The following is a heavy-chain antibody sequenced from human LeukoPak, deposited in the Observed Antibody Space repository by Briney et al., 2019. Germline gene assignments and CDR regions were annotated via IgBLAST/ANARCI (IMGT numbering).Heavy chain of an antibody. D-gene: IGHD1-1*01. CDR3: ARGRYNWNDGYYYYMDV. Sequence: ASVKVSCKASGYTFTGYYMHWVRQAPGQGLEWMGWINPNSGGTNYAQKFQGRVTMTRDTSISTAYMELSRLRSDDTAVYYCARGRYNWNDGYYYYMDVWGKGTTVTISS. CDR1: GYTFTGYY. CDR2: INPNSGGT. J-gene: IGHJ6*03. V-gene: IGHV1-2*02.